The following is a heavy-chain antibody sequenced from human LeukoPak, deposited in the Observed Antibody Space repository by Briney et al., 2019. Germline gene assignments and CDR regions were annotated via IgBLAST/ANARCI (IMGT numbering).Heavy chain of an antibody. CDR1: GGSISSYY. J-gene: IGHJ5*02. Sequence: SETLSLTCTVSGGSISSYYRSWIRQPAGKGLEWIGRIYTSGSTNYNPSLKSRVTMSVDTSKNQFSLKLSSVTAADTAVYYCARSITMVRGVIFWFDPWGQGTLVTVSS. V-gene: IGHV4-4*07. D-gene: IGHD3-10*01. CDR3: ARSITMVRGVIFWFDP. CDR2: IYTSGST.